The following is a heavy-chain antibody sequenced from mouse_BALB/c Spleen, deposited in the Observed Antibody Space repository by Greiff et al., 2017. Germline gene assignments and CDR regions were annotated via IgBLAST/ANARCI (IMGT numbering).Heavy chain of an antibody. CDR1: GFNIKDTY. Sequence: EVKLMESGAELVKPGASVKLSCTASGFNIKDTYMHWVKQRPEQGLEWIGRIDPANGNTKYDPKFQGKATITADTSSNTAYLQLSSLTSEDTAVYYCARGFYYLGAMDYWGQGTSVTVSS. CDR2: IDPANGNT. J-gene: IGHJ4*01. V-gene: IGHV14-3*02. CDR3: ARGFYYLGAMDY. D-gene: IGHD2-1*01.